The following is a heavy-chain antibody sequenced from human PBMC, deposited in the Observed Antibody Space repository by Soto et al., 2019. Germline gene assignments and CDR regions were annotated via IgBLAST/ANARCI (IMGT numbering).Heavy chain of an antibody. Sequence: QVQLVQSGAEVKKPGASVKVSCKASGYTFTSYAMHWVRQAPGQRLERMGWINAGNGNTKYSQKFQGRVTITRDTSASTAYMELSSLRSEDTAVYYCARDPAATGLYYFDYWGQGTLVTVSS. CDR3: ARDPAATGLYYFDY. CDR1: GYTFTSYA. V-gene: IGHV1-3*01. D-gene: IGHD6-13*01. J-gene: IGHJ4*02. CDR2: INAGNGNT.